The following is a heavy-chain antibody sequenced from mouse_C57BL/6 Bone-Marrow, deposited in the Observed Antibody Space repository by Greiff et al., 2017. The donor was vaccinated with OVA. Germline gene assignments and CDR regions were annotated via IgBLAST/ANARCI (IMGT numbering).Heavy chain of an antibody. D-gene: IGHD1-1*01. CDR3: ASAGYGSSSFDV. V-gene: IGHV1-81*01. CDR2: IYPRSGNT. J-gene: IGHJ1*03. CDR1: GYTFTSYG. Sequence: QVQLQQSGAELARPGASVKLSCKASGYTFTSYGISWVKQRPGQGLEWIGEIYPRSGNTYYNEKFQGKATLTADKSSSTAYMELRSLTSEDSAVYFGASAGYGSSSFDVWGTGTTVTVSS.